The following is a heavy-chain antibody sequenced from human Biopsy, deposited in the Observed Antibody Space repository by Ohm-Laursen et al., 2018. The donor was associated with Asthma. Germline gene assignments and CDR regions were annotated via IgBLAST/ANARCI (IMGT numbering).Heavy chain of an antibody. D-gene: IGHD3-16*01. CDR2: IIPMYGVP. Sequence: SSVKVSCKASGGTFRTYAFNWVRQAPGQGPEWMGGIIPMYGVPKVAQKFQGRVTITADESTSTAYMETSSLRSEDTAVYYCARVDAIMISGDFYFYSGFDLWGQGTTVRVSS. V-gene: IGHV1-69*01. J-gene: IGHJ6*02. CDR1: GGTFRTYA. CDR3: ARVDAIMISGDFYFYSGFDL.